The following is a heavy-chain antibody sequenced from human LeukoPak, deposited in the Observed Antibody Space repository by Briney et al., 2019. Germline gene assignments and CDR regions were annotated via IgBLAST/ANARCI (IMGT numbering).Heavy chain of an antibody. D-gene: IGHD2-21*02. CDR1: GSTFSSYA. J-gene: IGHJ6*03. Sequence: SVKVSCKASGSTFSSYAISWVRQAPGQGLEWMGGIIPIFGTANYAQKFQGRVTITTDESTSTAYMELSSLRSEDTAVYYCARGVVTVLDYYYYMDVWGKGTTVTVSS. V-gene: IGHV1-69*05. CDR2: IIPIFGTA. CDR3: ARGVVTVLDYYYYMDV.